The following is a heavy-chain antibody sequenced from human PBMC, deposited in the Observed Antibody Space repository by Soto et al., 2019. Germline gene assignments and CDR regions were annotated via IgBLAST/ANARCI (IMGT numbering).Heavy chain of an antibody. Sequence: QVQLQESGPGLVKPSETLSLTCTVSGGSITSIAFYWGWIRKPPGKGLEWIWTIFYTGNAHYNQSLKSRFTIPVDTSKNRFPLKLSYVPAADTAVYYCARQYTDGSGSLWSQGNLVTVSS. CDR2: IFYTGNA. D-gene: IGHD3-10*01. CDR3: ARQYTDGSGSL. J-gene: IGHJ4*02. CDR1: GGSITSIAFY. V-gene: IGHV4-39*01.